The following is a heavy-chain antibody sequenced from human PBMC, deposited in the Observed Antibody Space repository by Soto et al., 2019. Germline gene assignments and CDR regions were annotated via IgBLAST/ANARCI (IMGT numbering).Heavy chain of an antibody. CDR2: IYYSGST. V-gene: IGHV4-59*01. Sequence: SETLSLTCTVSGGSISSYYWSWIRQPPGKGLEWIGYIYYSGSTNYNPSLKSRVTISVDTSKNQFSLKLSSVTAADTAVYYCAMGPTYDFWSGYSSYYYYYYMDVWGKGTTVTVSS. CDR1: GGSISSYY. CDR3: AMGPTYDFWSGYSSYYYYYYMDV. J-gene: IGHJ6*03. D-gene: IGHD3-3*01.